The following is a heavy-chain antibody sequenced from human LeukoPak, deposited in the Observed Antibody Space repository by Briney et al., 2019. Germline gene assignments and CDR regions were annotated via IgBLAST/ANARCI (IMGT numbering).Heavy chain of an antibody. V-gene: IGHV4-4*07. J-gene: IGHJ5*02. Sequence: SETLSLTCSVSGGSISSYYWSWIRQPAGKGLEWIGRIYTSGSTNYNPSLKSRVTMSVDTSKNQFSLKLSSVTAADTAVYYCARAGFYVWGSYRQSNWFDPWGQGTLVTVSS. CDR3: ARAGFYVWGSYRQSNWFDP. D-gene: IGHD3-16*02. CDR1: GGSISSYY. CDR2: IYTSGST.